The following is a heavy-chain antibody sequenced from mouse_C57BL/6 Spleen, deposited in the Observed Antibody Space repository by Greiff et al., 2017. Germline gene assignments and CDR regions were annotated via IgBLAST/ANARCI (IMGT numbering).Heavy chain of an antibody. V-gene: IGHV1-4*01. J-gene: IGHJ4*01. CDR2: INPSSGYT. D-gene: IGHD1-1*01. CDR3: ARSYYDGSSPYYAMDY. Sequence: VQLQQSGAELARPGASVKMSCTASGYTFTSYTMHWVKQRPGQGLEWIGYINPSSGYTKYNQTFKDKATFTADNSSSTASMQLSSLTSEDSAVYYGARSYYDGSSPYYAMDYWGQGTSVTVSS. CDR1: GYTFTSYT.